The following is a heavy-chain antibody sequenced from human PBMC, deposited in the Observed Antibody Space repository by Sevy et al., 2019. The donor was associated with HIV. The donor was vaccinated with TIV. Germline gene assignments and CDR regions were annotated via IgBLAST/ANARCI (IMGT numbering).Heavy chain of an antibody. Sequence: LSLTCAASGFTFSSYAMSWVRQAPGKGLEWVSTISVSGGGTYYADSVKGRFTVSRDNSKNTLYLQMNSLRAEDTAVYYCARRVVAGLYYFDYWGQGTLVTVSS. V-gene: IGHV3-23*01. CDR1: GFTFSSYA. CDR3: ARRVVAGLYYFDY. CDR2: ISVSGGGT. J-gene: IGHJ4*02. D-gene: IGHD6-19*01.